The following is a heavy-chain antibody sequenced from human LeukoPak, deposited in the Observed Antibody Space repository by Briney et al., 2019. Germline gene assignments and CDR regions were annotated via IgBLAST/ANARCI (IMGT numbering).Heavy chain of an antibody. J-gene: IGHJ5*02. V-gene: IGHV1-69*05. Sequence: GASVTVSCKASGGTFSNFAISWVRQAPGQGLQLMGGIIPIFGTASYAQKFQGRVTITTDESTSTAYMELRSLRSKDTAVYYCARAQGDYRNFNNKWFDPWGQGTLVTVSS. CDR2: IIPIFGTA. CDR1: GGTFSNFA. CDR3: ARAQGDYRNFNNKWFDP. D-gene: IGHD4-11*01.